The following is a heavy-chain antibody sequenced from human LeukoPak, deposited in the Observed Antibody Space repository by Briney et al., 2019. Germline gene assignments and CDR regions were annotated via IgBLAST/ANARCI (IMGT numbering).Heavy chain of an antibody. V-gene: IGHV1-2*02. CDR3: ARVTYYYGSGSYSDY. J-gene: IGHJ4*02. CDR2: INPNSGGT. Sequence: GASVKVSCKASGYTFTGYYMHWVRQAPGQGLEWMGWINPNSGGTNYAQKFQGRVTMTRDTSISTAYMGLSRLRSDDTAVYYCARVTYYYGSGSYSDYWGQGTLVTVSS. D-gene: IGHD3-10*01. CDR1: GYTFTGYY.